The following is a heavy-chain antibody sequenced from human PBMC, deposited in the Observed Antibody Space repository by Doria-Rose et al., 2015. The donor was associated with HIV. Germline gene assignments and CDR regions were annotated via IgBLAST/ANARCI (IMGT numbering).Heavy chain of an antibody. V-gene: IGHV1-3*01. CDR1: GYTFTNYA. Sequence: QVQLVQSGAEVKKPGASVKVSCKTSGYTFTNYAIHWVRRAPGQRLEWMGWINVGNGDTKYPQRFQGRVTITRDTSASTANMDLRSLKSEDTAVYYCTRGPCSGGTCHSNWFDPWGQGTLVTVSS. CDR2: INVGNGDT. D-gene: IGHD2-15*01. J-gene: IGHJ5*02. CDR3: TRGPCSGGTCHSNWFDP.